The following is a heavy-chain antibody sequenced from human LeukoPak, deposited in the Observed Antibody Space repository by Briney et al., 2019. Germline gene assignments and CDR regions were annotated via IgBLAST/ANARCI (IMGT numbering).Heavy chain of an antibody. CDR1: GFTFSSYW. Sequence: PGGPLRLSCAASGFTFSSYWMSWVRQAPGKGLEWVANIKQDGSEKYYVDSVKGRFTISRDNAKNSLYLQMNSLRAEDTAAYYCARVGYDFWSGSLTGYFDYWGQGTLVTVSS. CDR2: IKQDGSEK. J-gene: IGHJ4*02. D-gene: IGHD3-3*01. V-gene: IGHV3-7*01. CDR3: ARVGYDFWSGSLTGYFDY.